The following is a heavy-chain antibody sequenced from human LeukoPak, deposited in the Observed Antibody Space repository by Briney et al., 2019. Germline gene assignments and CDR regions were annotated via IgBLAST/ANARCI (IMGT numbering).Heavy chain of an antibody. D-gene: IGHD6-6*01. CDR3: AKDRNSVGSSYNY. CDR1: GFTFSSYA. J-gene: IGHJ4*02. V-gene: IGHV3-30-3*02. Sequence: GGSLRLSCAASGFTFSSYAMHWVRQAPGKGLEWVAVISYDGSNKYYADSVKGRFTVSRDNSKNTLYLQMNSLRAEDTAVYYCAKDRNSVGSSYNYWGQGTLVTVSS. CDR2: ISYDGSNK.